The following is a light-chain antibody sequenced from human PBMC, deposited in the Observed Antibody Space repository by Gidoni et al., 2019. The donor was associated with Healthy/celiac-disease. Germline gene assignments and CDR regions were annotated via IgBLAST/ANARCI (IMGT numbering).Light chain of an antibody. J-gene: IGLJ2*01. CDR3: AAWDDSLNGPHVV. Sequence: QSVLTQPPSASGTPVQRVTIPCSGSSSNIGSNTVNWYQQLPGTAPKLLIYSNNQRPSGVPDRFSGSKSGTSASLAISGLQSEDEADYYCAAWDDSLNGPHVVFGGGTKLTVL. CDR2: SNN. CDR1: SSNIGSNT. V-gene: IGLV1-44*01.